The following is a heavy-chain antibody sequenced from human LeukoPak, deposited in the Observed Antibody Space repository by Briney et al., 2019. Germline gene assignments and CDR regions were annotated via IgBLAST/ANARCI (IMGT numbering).Heavy chain of an antibody. V-gene: IGHV4-4*07. CDR2: IYSSGYT. CDR3: ASPQGKGRDAFDV. Sequence: SETLPLTRFANDGSLSQCLGVWIRQPAGKQIEWIGRIYSSGYTNYNPSLQGGVSMSLDTSMNQFFLNLTSVTAADTAVYYCASPQGKGRDAFDVWGLGTMVTVSS. J-gene: IGHJ3*01. CDR1: DGSLSQCL.